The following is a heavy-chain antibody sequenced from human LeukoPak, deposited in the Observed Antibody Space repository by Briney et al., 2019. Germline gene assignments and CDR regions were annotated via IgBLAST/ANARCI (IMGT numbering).Heavy chain of an antibody. J-gene: IGHJ4*02. Sequence: PGGSLRLSCAASGFTFGSNGMNWVRQAPGKGLEWVSSISSSSSYIYYADSVKGRFTISRDNAKNSLYLQMNSLRAEDTAVYYCAREGRRGYYHIDYWGQGTLVTVSS. V-gene: IGHV3-21*01. CDR3: AREGRRGYYHIDY. CDR1: GFTFGSNG. CDR2: ISSSSSYI. D-gene: IGHD3-3*01.